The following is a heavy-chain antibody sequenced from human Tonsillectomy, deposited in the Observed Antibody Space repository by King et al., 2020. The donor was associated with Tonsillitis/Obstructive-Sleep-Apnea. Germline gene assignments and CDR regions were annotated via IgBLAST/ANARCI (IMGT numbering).Heavy chain of an antibody. CDR3: ARAVQPTYYDFWSGQYYYYMDV. CDR2: ISAYNNNT. CDR1: GYIFSSYG. Sequence: VQLVESGAEVKKPGASVKVSCKASGYIFSSYGISWVRQAPGQGLEWMGWISAYNNNTSYAQKLQGRVTMTTDTSTSTAYMELRSLRSDDTAVYYCARAVQPTYYDFWSGQYYYYMDVWGKGTTVTVSS. V-gene: IGHV1-18*01. J-gene: IGHJ6*03. D-gene: IGHD3-3*01.